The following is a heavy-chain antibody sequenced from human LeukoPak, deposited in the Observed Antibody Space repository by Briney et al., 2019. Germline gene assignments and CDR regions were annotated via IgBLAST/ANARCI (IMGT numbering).Heavy chain of an antibody. D-gene: IGHD6-19*01. CDR3: AGGAGEFTYFDY. J-gene: IGHJ4*02. V-gene: IGHV3-30*03. CDR2: ISYDGSNK. CDR1: GFTFSSYG. Sequence: PGRSLRLSCAASGFTFSSYGMHWVRQAPGRGLEWVAVISYDGSNKYYADSVKGRFTVSRDNPKNTLYLQMNSLRSEDTAVYYCAGGAGEFTYFDYWGQGTLVTVSS.